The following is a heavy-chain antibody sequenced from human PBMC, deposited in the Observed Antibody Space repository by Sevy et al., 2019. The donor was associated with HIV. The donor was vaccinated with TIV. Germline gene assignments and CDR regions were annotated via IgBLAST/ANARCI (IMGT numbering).Heavy chain of an antibody. CDR2: IWYDGINK. CDR3: ADDNLIPVVGTMVRGAPAYYFDY. D-gene: IGHD3-10*01. Sequence: GGSLRLSCAASGFIFSDYGMHWVRQAPGKGLEWVAVIWYDGINKYYADSVKGRLTISRDNTKNTLYRQMNSLRAADMGVEYGADDNLIPVVGTMVRGAPAYYFDYWGQGTLVTVSS. CDR1: GFIFSDYG. J-gene: IGHJ4*02. V-gene: IGHV3-33*06.